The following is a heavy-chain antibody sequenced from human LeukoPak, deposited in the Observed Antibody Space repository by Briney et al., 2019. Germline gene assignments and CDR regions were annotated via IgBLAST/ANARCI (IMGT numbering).Heavy chain of an antibody. Sequence: GASVKVSCKASGYTFTGYYMHWVRQAPGQGLEWMGWINPNSGGTNYAQKFQGRVTMTRDTSISTAYMELSRLRSDDTAVYYCARPIYSSSWYLPDYWGQGTLVTVSS. CDR1: GYTFTGYY. D-gene: IGHD6-13*01. J-gene: IGHJ4*02. V-gene: IGHV1-2*02. CDR2: INPNSGGT. CDR3: ARPIYSSSWYLPDY.